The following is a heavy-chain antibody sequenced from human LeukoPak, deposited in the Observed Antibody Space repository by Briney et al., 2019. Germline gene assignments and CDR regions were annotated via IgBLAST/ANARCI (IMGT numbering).Heavy chain of an antibody. V-gene: IGHV3-30*03. CDR3: ARDLGVVVVAALDY. CDR2: IPYDGSNK. D-gene: IGHD2-15*01. J-gene: IGHJ4*02. CDR1: GFTFSSYG. Sequence: GGSLRLSCAASGFTFSSYGMHWVRQAPGKGLEWVAVIPYDGSNKYYADSVKGRFTISRDNSKNTLYLQMNSLRAEDTAVYYCARDLGVVVVAALDYWGQGTLVTVSS.